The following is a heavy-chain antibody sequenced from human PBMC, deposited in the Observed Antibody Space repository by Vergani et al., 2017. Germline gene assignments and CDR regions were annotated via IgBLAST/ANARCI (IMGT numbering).Heavy chain of an antibody. J-gene: IGHJ6*02. CDR1: GGTFSSYA. D-gene: IGHD2-2*01. V-gene: IGHV1-69*12. CDR3: AGTAARSYYYYYYGMNV. Sequence: QVQLVQSGAEVKKPGSSVKVSCKASGGTFSSYAISWVRQAPGHGLEWMGGIIPIFGTANYAQKFQGRVTITADESTSTAYMELSSLRSEDTAVYYCAGTAARSYYYYYYGMNVWGQGTTVTVSS. CDR2: IIPIFGTA.